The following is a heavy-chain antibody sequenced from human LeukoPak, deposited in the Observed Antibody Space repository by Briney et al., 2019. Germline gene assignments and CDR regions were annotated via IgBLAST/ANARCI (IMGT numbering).Heavy chain of an antibody. D-gene: IGHD1-14*01. CDR2: IRYDGSNK. CDR1: GFTFSSYG. V-gene: IGHV3-30*02. J-gene: IGHJ5*02. CDR3: AKDTTPPKAGFDP. Sequence: GGSLRLSCAASGFTFSSYGMHWVRQAPGKGLEWVAFIRYDGSNKYYADSVRGRFTISRDNSKNTLYLQMNSLRAEDTAVYYCAKDTTPPKAGFDPWGQGTLVTVSS.